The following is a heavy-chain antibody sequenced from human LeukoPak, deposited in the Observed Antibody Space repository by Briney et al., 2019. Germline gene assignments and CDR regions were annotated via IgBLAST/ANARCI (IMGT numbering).Heavy chain of an antibody. CDR3: ARDAPVTDY. D-gene: IGHD4-17*01. J-gene: IGHJ4*02. CDR2: ISSSGSTI. V-gene: IGHV3-48*03. Sequence: GGSLRLSCAASGFTFSSYEMNWVRQAPGEGLEWVSYISSSGSTIYYADSVKGRFTISRDDAKNSLYLQMNSLRAEDTAVYCCARDAPVTDYWGQGTLVTVSS. CDR1: GFTFSSYE.